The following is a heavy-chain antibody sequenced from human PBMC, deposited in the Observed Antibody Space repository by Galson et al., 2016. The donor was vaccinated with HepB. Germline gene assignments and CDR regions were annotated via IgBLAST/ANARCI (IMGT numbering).Heavy chain of an antibody. J-gene: IGHJ4*02. Sequence: SLRLSCAASGFTLSSYWMSWVRQAPGKRLECVANIKQDGSEEYYVDSVKGRFTISRDNAKNSLYLQMNSQRAEDTAVYYCARRRGSGSHDYWGQGTLVTVSS. V-gene: IGHV3-7*05. CDR2: IKQDGSEE. CDR3: ARRRGSGSHDY. CDR1: GFTLSSYW. D-gene: IGHD3-10*01.